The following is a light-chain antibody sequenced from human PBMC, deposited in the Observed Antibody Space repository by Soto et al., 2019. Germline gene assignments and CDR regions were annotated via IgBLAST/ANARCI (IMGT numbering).Light chain of an antibody. CDR2: DAS. V-gene: IGKV3-11*01. J-gene: IGKJ4*01. Sequence: EIVLTQSPATLSLSPGERATLSCRASQSVSSFLAWYQQKPGQAPRLLFYDASNRATGIPARFSGSGYGTDFTLTISSLEPEDLAVYYCQQRSNWPLTFGGGTTVEIK. CDR3: QQRSNWPLT. CDR1: QSVSSF.